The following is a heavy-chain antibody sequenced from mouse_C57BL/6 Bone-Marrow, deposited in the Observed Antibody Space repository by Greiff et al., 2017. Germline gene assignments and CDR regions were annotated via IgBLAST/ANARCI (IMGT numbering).Heavy chain of an antibody. Sequence: EVQLQQSGPELVKPGASVKIPCKASGYTFTDYNMDWVKQSHGKSLEWIGDINPNNGGTIYNQKFKGKATLTVDKSSSTAYMELRSLTSEDTAVYYCARPSTVVAVYYFDYWGQGTTRTVSS. J-gene: IGHJ2*01. CDR1: GYTFTDYN. V-gene: IGHV1-18*01. CDR2: INPNNGGT. D-gene: IGHD1-1*01. CDR3: ARPSTVVAVYYFDY.